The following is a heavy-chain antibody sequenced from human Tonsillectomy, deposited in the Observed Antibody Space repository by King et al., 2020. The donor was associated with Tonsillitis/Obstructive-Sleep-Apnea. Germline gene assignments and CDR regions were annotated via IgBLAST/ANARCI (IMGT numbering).Heavy chain of an antibody. D-gene: IGHD2-21*02. V-gene: IGHV3-53*01. CDR3: AGDTTSGTAWGY. Sequence: VQLVESGGGLIQPGGSLRLSCEASGFSVISNYMSWVRQASGKGLEWVSAIYTGDRTDYADSVKDRFTISRDNSKNTLFLQMNNLRVEETAMYYCAGDTTSGTAWGYWGQGTLVTVSS. J-gene: IGHJ4*02. CDR1: GFSVISNY. CDR2: IYTGDRT.